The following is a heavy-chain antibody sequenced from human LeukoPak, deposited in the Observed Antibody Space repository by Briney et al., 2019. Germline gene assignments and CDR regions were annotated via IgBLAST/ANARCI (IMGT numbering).Heavy chain of an antibody. CDR3: ARGVEPLAANTLAY. J-gene: IGHJ4*02. CDR1: GFTVITND. D-gene: IGHD1-14*01. CDR2: LYSDGNT. V-gene: IGHV3-53*01. Sequence: GGSLRLSCAASGFTVITNDMTWVRQAPGKGLEWVSVLYSDGNTKYADSVQRRFTISRDNSKNTLYLEMNSLSPDDTAVYYCARGVEPLAANTLAYWGQGTLVTVSS.